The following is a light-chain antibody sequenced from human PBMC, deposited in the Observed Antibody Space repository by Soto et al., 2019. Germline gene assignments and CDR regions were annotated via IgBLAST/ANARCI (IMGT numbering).Light chain of an antibody. CDR1: QSVSSSY. CDR3: QQYGSSIT. Sequence: EIVLTQSPGTLSFSPGERATLSCRASQSVSSSYLAWYQQKPGQAPRLLIYGASSRATGIPDRFSGSGSGTDFALTISRLEPEEFAVYFCQQYGSSITFGQGTRQEIK. J-gene: IGKJ5*01. CDR2: GAS. V-gene: IGKV3-20*01.